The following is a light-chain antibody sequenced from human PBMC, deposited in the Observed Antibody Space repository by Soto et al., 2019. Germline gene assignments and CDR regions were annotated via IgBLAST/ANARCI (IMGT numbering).Light chain of an antibody. CDR1: PDIRW. V-gene: IGKV1-12*01. CDR2: AAS. Sequence: DIKMTQSPSSVSASVGDIVTITCRASPDIRWLVWYQQKPGKAPKFLMSAASRLQSGVPSRFSASRSGTDFTLTISSLQAEDFATYCCRQADRLQVTFGGWSKVEI. CDR3: RQADRLQVT. J-gene: IGKJ4*01.